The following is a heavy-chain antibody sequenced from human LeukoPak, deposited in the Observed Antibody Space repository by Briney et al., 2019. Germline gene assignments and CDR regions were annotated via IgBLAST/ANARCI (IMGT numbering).Heavy chain of an antibody. J-gene: IGHJ4*02. Sequence: PGGSLRLSCTTSGLSFINCVMTWVRQSPGKGLEWVSSISPSGGSTFYADSVRGRFTISRDNSKNTVYLQMRSLGAEDTAAYYCAGGYSEDDFFNSWGQGTLVTVSS. V-gene: IGHV3-23*01. CDR1: GLSFINCV. CDR3: AGGYSEDDFFNS. CDR2: ISPSGGST. D-gene: IGHD5-12*01.